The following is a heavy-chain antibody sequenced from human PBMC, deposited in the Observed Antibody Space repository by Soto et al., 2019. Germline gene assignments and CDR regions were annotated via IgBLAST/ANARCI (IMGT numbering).Heavy chain of an antibody. CDR2: IYYSGST. Sequence: SETLSLTCTVSGGSISSYYWSWIRQPPGKGLEWIGYIYYSGSTNYNPSLKSRVTISVDTSKNQFSLKLSSVTAADTAVYYCARLPPDCSGGSCYYGMDVWGQGTTVTVS. J-gene: IGHJ6*02. CDR3: ARLPPDCSGGSCYYGMDV. D-gene: IGHD2-15*01. V-gene: IGHV4-59*08. CDR1: GGSISSYY.